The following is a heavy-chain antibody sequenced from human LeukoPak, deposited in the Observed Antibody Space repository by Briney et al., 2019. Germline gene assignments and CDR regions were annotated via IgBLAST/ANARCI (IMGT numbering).Heavy chain of an antibody. CDR1: GFTFSDYS. J-gene: IGHJ4*02. CDR3: AKGGLGQLDY. V-gene: IGHV3-48*01. Sequence: TGGSLRLSCAASGFTFSDYSMNWVRQAPGKGLEWVSYISGGSGTIYYADSVKGRLTISRDNAKNSLFLQMNSLRAEDTAVYYCAKGGLGQLDYWGQGTLVTVSS. D-gene: IGHD1/OR15-1a*01. CDR2: ISGGSGTI.